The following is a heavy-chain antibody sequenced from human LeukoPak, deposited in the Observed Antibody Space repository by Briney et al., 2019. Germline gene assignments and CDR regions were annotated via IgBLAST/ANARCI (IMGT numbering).Heavy chain of an antibody. CDR3: AREGSHTRSSSRRGGQAFDI. J-gene: IGHJ3*02. Sequence: SSETLSLTCTVSGGSISSGSYYWSWIRQPAGKGLEWIGRIYTSGSTNYNPSLKSRVTISVDTSKNQFSLKLSSVTAADTAVYYCAREGSHTRSSSRRGGQAFDIWGQGTMVTVSS. CDR2: IYTSGST. V-gene: IGHV4-61*02. D-gene: IGHD6-6*01. CDR1: GGSISSGSYY.